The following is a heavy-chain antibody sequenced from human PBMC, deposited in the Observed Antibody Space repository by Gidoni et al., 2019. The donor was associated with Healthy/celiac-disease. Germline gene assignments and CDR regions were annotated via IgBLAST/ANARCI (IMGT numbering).Heavy chain of an antibody. V-gene: IGHV4-4*02. CDR3: ASSFVAAAGLDY. Sequence: GLMKPSGTLSLTCAVSGASISSSNWWSWVRQPPGKGLEWIGEIYHSASTNYNPSLKSRVTISVDKSKNQFSLKLSSVAAADTAVYYCASSFVAAAGLDYWGQGTLVTVSS. CDR2: IYHSAST. J-gene: IGHJ4*02. D-gene: IGHD6-13*01. CDR1: GASISSSNW.